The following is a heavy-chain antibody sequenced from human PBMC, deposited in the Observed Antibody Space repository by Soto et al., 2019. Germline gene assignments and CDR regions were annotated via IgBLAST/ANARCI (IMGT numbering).Heavy chain of an antibody. Sequence: GESLKISCKGSGYSFTSYWIGWVRQMPGKGLEWMGIIYPGDSDTRYSPSFQGQVTISADKSISTAYLQWSSLKASDTAMYYCARTRPYDFWSGYYFGWFDPWGKGTLVTVSS. J-gene: IGHJ5*02. V-gene: IGHV5-51*01. CDR2: IYPGDSDT. CDR1: GYSFTSYW. D-gene: IGHD3-3*01. CDR3: ARTRPYDFWSGYYFGWFDP.